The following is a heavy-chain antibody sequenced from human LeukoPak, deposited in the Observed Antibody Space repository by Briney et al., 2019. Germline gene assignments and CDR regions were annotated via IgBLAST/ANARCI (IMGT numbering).Heavy chain of an antibody. Sequence: GGSLRLSCAASGFTFVSYNMNWVRQAPGKGLEWVSYISSSSSLIYYAGSVKGRFTVSRDSAKRSLYLQMNSLRAEDTAVYYCARDIKGQYQDAFDIWGQGTMVTVSS. CDR1: GFTFVSYN. V-gene: IGHV3-48*01. J-gene: IGHJ3*02. D-gene: IGHD2-2*01. CDR3: ARDIKGQYQDAFDI. CDR2: ISSSSSLI.